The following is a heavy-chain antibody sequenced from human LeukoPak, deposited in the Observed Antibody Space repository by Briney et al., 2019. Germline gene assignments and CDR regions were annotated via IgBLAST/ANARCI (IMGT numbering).Heavy chain of an antibody. Sequence: GGSLRLSCAASGFTFSSYGMHWVRQAPGEGLEWVAVIGYDGSNKYYADSVKGRFTISRDNSKNTLYLQMNSLRAEDTAVYYCARDRNSQGFDYWGQGTLVTVSS. CDR3: ARDRNSQGFDY. J-gene: IGHJ4*02. V-gene: IGHV3-33*01. D-gene: IGHD4-23*01. CDR1: GFTFSSYG. CDR2: IGYDGSNK.